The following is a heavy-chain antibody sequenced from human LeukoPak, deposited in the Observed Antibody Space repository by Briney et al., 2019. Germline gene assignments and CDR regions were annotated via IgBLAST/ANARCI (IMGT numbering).Heavy chain of an antibody. Sequence: GESLKISCKASGYNFNSYWIGWVRQRPGKGLDWMGLIYPPDSDTRYSPSFHGQATISVDKSTSTAYLQWSSLQASDTAIYYCARCHYDILTGHFTYWGQGTLVTVSS. CDR1: GYNFNSYW. CDR2: IYPPDSDT. D-gene: IGHD3-9*01. CDR3: ARCHYDILTGHFTY. V-gene: IGHV5-51*01. J-gene: IGHJ4*02.